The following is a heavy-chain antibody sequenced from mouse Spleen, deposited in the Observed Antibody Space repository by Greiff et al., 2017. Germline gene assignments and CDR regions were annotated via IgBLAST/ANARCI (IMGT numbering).Heavy chain of an antibody. D-gene: IGHD4-1*01. CDR1: GYTFTSYW. J-gene: IGHJ2*01. V-gene: IGHV1-50*01. Sequence: VQLQQSGAELVKPGASVKLSCKASGYTFTSYWMQWVKQRPGQGLEWIGEIDPSDSYTNYNQKFKGKATLTVDTSSSTAYMQLSSLTSEDSAVYYCARRELGRFDYWGQGTTLTVSS. CDR3: ARRELGRFDY. CDR2: IDPSDSYT.